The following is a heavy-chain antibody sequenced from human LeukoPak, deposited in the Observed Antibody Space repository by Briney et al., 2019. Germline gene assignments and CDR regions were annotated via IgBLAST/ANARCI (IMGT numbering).Heavy chain of an antibody. J-gene: IGHJ6*04. CDR1: GLFFSDSV. Sequence: PGGSLRLSCTASGLFFSDSVVSWVRQAPGKGLQWVSAISSSGANTDTADSLRGRFVISRDNSKDTVYLQMNSLRVEDTGIYYCARRTSGAKDVWGKGTTVTVSP. CDR2: ISSSGANT. D-gene: IGHD3-16*01. V-gene: IGHV3-23*01. CDR3: ARRTSGAKDV.